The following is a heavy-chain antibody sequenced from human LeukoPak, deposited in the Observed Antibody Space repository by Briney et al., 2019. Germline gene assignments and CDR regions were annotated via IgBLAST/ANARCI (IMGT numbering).Heavy chain of an antibody. J-gene: IGHJ6*02. Sequence: PSETLSLTCTVSGGSISSYYWSRIRQPPGKGLEWIGYIYYSGSTNYNPSLKSRVTISVDTSKNQFSLKLSSVTAADTAVYYCARVVPAAISMDVWGQGTTVTVSS. V-gene: IGHV4-59*01. CDR2: IYYSGST. CDR1: GGSISSYY. CDR3: ARVVPAAISMDV. D-gene: IGHD2-2*01.